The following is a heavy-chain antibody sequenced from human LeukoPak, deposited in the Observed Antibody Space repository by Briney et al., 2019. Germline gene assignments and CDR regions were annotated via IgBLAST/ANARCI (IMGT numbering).Heavy chain of an antibody. CDR2: ISGSGGST. J-gene: IGHJ4*02. Sequence: GGSLRLSCGASGVSFSSHAMAWVRQAPGKGLEWVSSISGSGGSTYHADSVKGRFTISRDNSKNTLYLQMNSLTAEDTAVYYCAKERSLEIAVAGTIFDYWGQGTLVTVSS. V-gene: IGHV3-23*01. D-gene: IGHD6-19*01. CDR3: AKERSLEIAVAGTIFDY. CDR1: GVSFSSHA.